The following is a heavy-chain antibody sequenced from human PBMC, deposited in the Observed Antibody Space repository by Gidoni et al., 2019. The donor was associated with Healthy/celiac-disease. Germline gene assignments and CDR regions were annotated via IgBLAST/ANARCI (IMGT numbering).Heavy chain of an antibody. CDR2: INPSGST. J-gene: IGHJ2*01. V-gene: IGHV4-34*01. CDR3: ARSYCGGDCYPEYWYFDL. D-gene: IGHD2-21*02. CDR1: GGSFSDYY. Sequence: QVQLQQWGAGLLKPSETLSLTCAVYGGSFSDYYWSWIRQPPGKGLEWIGEINPSGSTNYNPSLKSRVTISVDTSKNQFSLKLSSVTAADTAVYYCARSYCGGDCYPEYWYFDLWGRGTLVTVSS.